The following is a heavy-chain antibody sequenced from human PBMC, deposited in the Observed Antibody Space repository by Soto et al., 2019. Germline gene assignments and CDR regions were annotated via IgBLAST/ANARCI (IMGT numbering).Heavy chain of an antibody. Sequence: GGFLRLSCAASGCPFSSYAMSWVRQATGKGLEWVSAISGSGGSTYYADSVKGRFTISRDNSKNTLYLQMNSLRAEDTAVYYCAKGGYCSSTSCYDLGWYFDLWGRGTLVTVSS. D-gene: IGHD2-2*03. J-gene: IGHJ2*01. CDR3: AKGGYCSSTSCYDLGWYFDL. V-gene: IGHV3-23*01. CDR1: GCPFSSYA. CDR2: ISGSGGST.